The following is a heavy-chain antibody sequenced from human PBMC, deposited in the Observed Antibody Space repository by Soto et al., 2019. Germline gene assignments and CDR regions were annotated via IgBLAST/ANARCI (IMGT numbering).Heavy chain of an antibody. D-gene: IGHD2-2*01. CDR1: GFTFDDYA. CDR3: AKDLGPYQLGPFDY. Sequence: GGSLRLSCAASGFTFDDYAMHWVRQAPGKGLEWVSGISWNSGSIGYADSVKGRFTISRDNAKNSLYLQMNSLRAEDTALYYCAKDLGPYQLGPFDYWGQGTLVTVSS. V-gene: IGHV3-9*01. J-gene: IGHJ4*02. CDR2: ISWNSGSI.